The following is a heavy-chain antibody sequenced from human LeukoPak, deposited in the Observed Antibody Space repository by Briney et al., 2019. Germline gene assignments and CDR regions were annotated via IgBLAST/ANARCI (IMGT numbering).Heavy chain of an antibody. V-gene: IGHV1-8*01. J-gene: IGHJ4*02. Sequence: ASVKVSCKASGYTFTSYDINWVRQATGQGLEWMGWMNSNSGNIGYAQKFQGRVTFTMDTSISTAYMEVNSLRSEDTAIYFCARGYQDTDLDYWGQGTLVTVSS. CDR1: GYTFTSYD. CDR2: MNSNSGNI. CDR3: ARGYQDTDLDY.